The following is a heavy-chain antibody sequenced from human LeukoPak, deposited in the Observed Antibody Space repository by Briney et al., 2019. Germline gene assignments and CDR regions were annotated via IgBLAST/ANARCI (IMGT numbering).Heavy chain of an antibody. CDR2: IYSGGST. CDR3: AKDRPYYYYMDV. CDR1: EFSVGSNY. V-gene: IGHV3-66*01. Sequence: PGGSLRLSCAASEFSVGSNYMTWVRQAPGKGLEWVSLIYSGGSTYYADSVKGRFTISRDNSKNTLYLQMNSLRAEDTAVYYCAKDRPYYYYMDVWGKGTTVTISS. J-gene: IGHJ6*03.